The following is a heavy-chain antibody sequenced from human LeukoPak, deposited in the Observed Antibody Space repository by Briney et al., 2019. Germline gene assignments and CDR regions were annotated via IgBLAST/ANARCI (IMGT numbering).Heavy chain of an antibody. CDR2: TYYTGSI. CDR3: AREDYYESSGYYVYFFDS. D-gene: IGHD3-22*01. V-gene: IGHV4-31*03. Sequence: SETLSLTCTVSGGSITTSGYSWSWIRQHPGKGLEWIGYTYYTGSIYYNPSLKSRVTISVDTSKNQFSLKLSSVTAADTAVYYCAREDYYESSGYYVYFFDSWGQGTLVTVSS. CDR1: GGSITTSGYS. J-gene: IGHJ4*02.